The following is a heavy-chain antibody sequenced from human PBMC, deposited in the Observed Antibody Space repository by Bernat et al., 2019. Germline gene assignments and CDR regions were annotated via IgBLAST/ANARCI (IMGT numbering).Heavy chain of an antibody. D-gene: IGHD6-19*01. CDR1: GYTFTGYY. CDR3: ARAYSSGWYRYDY. CDR2: INPNSGGT. V-gene: IGHV1-2*02. Sequence: QVQLVQSGAEVKKPGASVKVSCKASGYTFTGYYMHWVRQAPGQGLEWMGWINPNSGGTNYALKFQGRVTMTRDTSISTAYMELSRLRSDDTAVYYCARAYSSGWYRYDYWGQGTLVTVSS. J-gene: IGHJ4*02.